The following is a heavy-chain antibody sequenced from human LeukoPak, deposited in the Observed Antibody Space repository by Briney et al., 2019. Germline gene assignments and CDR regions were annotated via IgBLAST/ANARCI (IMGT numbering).Heavy chain of an antibody. Sequence: GGSLRLSCAASGFTFSSYEMHWVRQAPGEGLEWVSYISSSGTTIYYADSVKGRFTISRDNAKNSLYLQMNSLRAEDTAVYYCARDYGGSSPFDYWGQGTLVTVSS. CDR1: GFTFSSYE. V-gene: IGHV3-48*03. CDR3: ARDYGGSSPFDY. D-gene: IGHD4-23*01. CDR2: ISSSGTTI. J-gene: IGHJ4*02.